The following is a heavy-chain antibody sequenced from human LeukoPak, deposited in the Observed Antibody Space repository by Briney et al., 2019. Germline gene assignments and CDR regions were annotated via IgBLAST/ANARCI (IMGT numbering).Heavy chain of an antibody. CDR1: GITFSSYA. V-gene: IGHV3-23*01. D-gene: IGHD3-10*01. J-gene: IGHJ4*02. CDR3: AKDEDGSGNFYY. CDR2: ISGSGGST. Sequence: GGSLRLSCAASGITFSSYAMSWVRQAPGKGLEWVSAISGSGGSTYYADSVKGRFTISRDNSKNTLYLQMNSLRAEDTAVYCCAKDEDGSGNFYYWGQGTLVTVSS.